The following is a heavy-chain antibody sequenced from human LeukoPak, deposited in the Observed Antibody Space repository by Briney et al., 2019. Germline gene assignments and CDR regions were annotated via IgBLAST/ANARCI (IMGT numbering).Heavy chain of an antibody. V-gene: IGHV4-39*07. J-gene: IGHJ4*02. D-gene: IGHD5-12*01. Sequence: SETLSLTCTVSGGSISTSSYYWGWIRQPPGKGLEWIGSIYYSGSTYYNPSLKSRVTISVDTSKDQFSLKLSSVTAADTAVYYCARFSGLRMYDYWGQGTLVTVSS. CDR2: IYYSGST. CDR3: ARFSGLRMYDY. CDR1: GGSISTSSYY.